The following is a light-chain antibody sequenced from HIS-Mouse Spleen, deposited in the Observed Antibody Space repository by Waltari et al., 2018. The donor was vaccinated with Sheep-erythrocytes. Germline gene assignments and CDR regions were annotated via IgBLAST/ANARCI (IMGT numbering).Light chain of an antibody. CDR3: SSYTSSSTWV. J-gene: IGLJ3*02. CDR2: DVS. Sequence: SALTQPRSVSGSPGQSVTISCTGTSSDVGGYNYVSWYQQHPGKAPKLMIYDVSNRPSGVSNRFSGSKSGNTASLTISGLQAEDEADYYCSSYTSSSTWVFGGGTKLTVL. CDR1: SSDVGGYNY. V-gene: IGLV2-14*03.